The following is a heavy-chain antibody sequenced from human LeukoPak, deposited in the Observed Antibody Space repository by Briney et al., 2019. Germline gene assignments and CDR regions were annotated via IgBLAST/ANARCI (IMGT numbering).Heavy chain of an antibody. Sequence: GASVKVSCKASGYTCTSYGISWVRQAPGQGLEWMGWISAYNGNTNYAQKLQGRVTMTTDTSTSTAYTELRSLRSDDTAVYYCARVCYDFWSGPPSCNFDIWGQGTMVTVSS. V-gene: IGHV1-18*01. CDR1: GYTCTSYG. CDR3: ARVCYDFWSGPPSCNFDI. CDR2: ISAYNGNT. J-gene: IGHJ3*02. D-gene: IGHD3-3*01.